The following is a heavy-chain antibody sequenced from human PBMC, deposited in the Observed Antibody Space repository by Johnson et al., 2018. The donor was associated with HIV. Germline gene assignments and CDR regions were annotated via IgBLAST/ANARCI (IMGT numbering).Heavy chain of an antibody. D-gene: IGHD3/OR15-3a*01. V-gene: IGHV3-30*18. Sequence: QVQLVESGGGLVQPGGSLRLSCAASGFTVSSNYMSWVRQAPGKGLEWVAVISFDGSHKYYTDSVKGLSTISRDNSNNTLYLHMNSLRPDDTGVYYCAKDKFMFLDKPVDAFDVWGQGTMVTFSS. J-gene: IGHJ3*01. CDR2: ISFDGSHK. CDR1: GFTVSSNY. CDR3: AKDKFMFLDKPVDAFDV.